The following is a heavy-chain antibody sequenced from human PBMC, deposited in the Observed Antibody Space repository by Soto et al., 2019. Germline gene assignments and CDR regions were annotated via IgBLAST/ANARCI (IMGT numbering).Heavy chain of an antibody. CDR2: ISGASIGI. D-gene: IGHD3-3*01. CDR3: ARGLWSGHAAVYDV. Sequence: EVQLVESGGGLVQPGGSLRLSCVGSGFTFSSYSVNWVRQAPGKGLEWISYISGASIGIHYADSVKGRFTISRDNAKNSLYLEMNSLRVEDTAVYYCARGLWSGHAAVYDVWGQGTLVTVSS. J-gene: IGHJ3*01. V-gene: IGHV3-48*04. CDR1: GFTFSSYS.